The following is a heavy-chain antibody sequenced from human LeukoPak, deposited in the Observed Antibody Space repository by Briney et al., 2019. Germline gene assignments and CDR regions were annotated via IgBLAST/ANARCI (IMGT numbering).Heavy chain of an antibody. J-gene: IGHJ5*02. D-gene: IGHD5-18*01. CDR3: ARDPNPYSYGFVTRYWFDP. V-gene: IGHV1-46*01. Sequence: ASVKVSCKASGYTFTSYYVHWVRQAPGQGLEWMGIINPSGGSTSYAQKFQGRVTMTRDTSTSTVYMELSSLRSEDTAVYYCARDPNPYSYGFVTRYWFDPWGQGTLVTVSS. CDR2: INPSGGST. CDR1: GYTFTSYY.